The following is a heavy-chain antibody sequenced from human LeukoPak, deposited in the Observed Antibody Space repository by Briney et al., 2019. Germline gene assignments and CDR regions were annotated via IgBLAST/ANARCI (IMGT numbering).Heavy chain of an antibody. CDR2: IYYSGST. V-gene: IGHV4-61*05. CDR1: GYSISSGYY. Sequence: SETLSLTCTVSGYSISSGYYWGWIRQPPGKGLEWIGYIYYSGSTNYNPSLKSRVTMSVDTSKNQFSLKLSSVTAADTAVYYCARASLHPQQLVPHPYYYCMDVWGKGTTVTISS. D-gene: IGHD6-13*01. J-gene: IGHJ6*03. CDR3: ARASLHPQQLVPHPYYYCMDV.